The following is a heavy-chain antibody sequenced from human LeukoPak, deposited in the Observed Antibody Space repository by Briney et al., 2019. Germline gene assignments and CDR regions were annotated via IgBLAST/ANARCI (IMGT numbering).Heavy chain of an antibody. Sequence: ASVKVSRKVSGYTLTELSMHWVRQAPGKGLEWMGGFDPEDGETIYAQKFQGRVTMTEDTSTDTAYMELSSLRSEDTAVYYCATRYGDYGQGDDAFDIWGQGTMVTVSS. V-gene: IGHV1-24*01. CDR2: FDPEDGET. D-gene: IGHD4-17*01. CDR3: ATRYGDYGQGDDAFDI. J-gene: IGHJ3*02. CDR1: GYTLTELS.